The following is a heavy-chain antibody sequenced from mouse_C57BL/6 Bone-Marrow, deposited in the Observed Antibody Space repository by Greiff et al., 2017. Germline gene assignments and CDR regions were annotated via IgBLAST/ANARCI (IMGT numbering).Heavy chain of an antibody. Sequence: QVQLKQSGAELVKPGASVKMSCKASGYTFTSYWITWVKQRPGQGLVWIGDIYPGSGSTNYNEKFKSKATLTVDTSSSTAYMQLSSLTSEDSAVYYCARPYYSNYWYFDVWGTGTTVTVSS. CDR2: IYPGSGST. J-gene: IGHJ1*03. CDR1: GYTFTSYW. CDR3: ARPYYSNYWYFDV. V-gene: IGHV1-55*01. D-gene: IGHD2-5*01.